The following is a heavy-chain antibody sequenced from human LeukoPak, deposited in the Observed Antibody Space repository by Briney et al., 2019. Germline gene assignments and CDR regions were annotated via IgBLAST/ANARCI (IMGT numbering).Heavy chain of an antibody. V-gene: IGHV1-18*01. Sequence: GASVKVSCKASGYTFTSYDINWVRQATGQGLEWMGWISGFNAYTNYAQKLQGRVTMTTDTSTSTAYMEVRGLRSDDTAVYYCARDHWSHYYGSGGENYFDPWGQGTLVTVSS. D-gene: IGHD3-10*01. CDR3: ARDHWSHYYGSGGENYFDP. CDR1: GYTFTSYD. J-gene: IGHJ5*02. CDR2: ISGFNAYT.